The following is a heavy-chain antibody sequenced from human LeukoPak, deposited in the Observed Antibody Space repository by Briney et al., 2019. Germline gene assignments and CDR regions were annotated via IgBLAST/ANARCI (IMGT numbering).Heavy chain of an antibody. Sequence: GGSLRLSCAASGFTVSTKFMSWVRQAPGKGLEWVSLIYSDGSTYYADSVKGRITISRDNSKNTLYLQMNSLRAEDTAVYCCASYYLEWLFGWAFDIWGQGTMVTVFS. CDR3: ASYYLEWLFGWAFDI. J-gene: IGHJ3*02. CDR2: IYSDGST. D-gene: IGHD3-3*01. V-gene: IGHV3-66*02. CDR1: GFTVSTKF.